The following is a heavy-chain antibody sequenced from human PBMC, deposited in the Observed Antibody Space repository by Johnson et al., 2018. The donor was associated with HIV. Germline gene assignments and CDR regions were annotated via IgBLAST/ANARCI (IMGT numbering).Heavy chain of an antibody. D-gene: IGHD3-22*01. CDR2: ISYDGSNK. CDR1: GFTFSSYA. J-gene: IGHJ3*02. V-gene: IGHV3-30-3*01. CDR3: ARGFSSGYNDAFDI. Sequence: QEQLVESGGGVVQPGRSLRLSCAASGFTFSSYAMHWVRQAPGKGLEWVAVISYDGSNKYYADSVKGRFTISRDNSKNTLFLQMNSLKTEDTAVYYCARGFSSGYNDAFDIWGQGTVVTVSS.